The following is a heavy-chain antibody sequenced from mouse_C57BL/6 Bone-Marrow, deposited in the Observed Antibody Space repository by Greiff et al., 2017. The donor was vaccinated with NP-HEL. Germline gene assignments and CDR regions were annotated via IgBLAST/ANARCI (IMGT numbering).Heavy chain of an antibody. D-gene: IGHD1-1*01. J-gene: IGHJ3*01. V-gene: IGHV1-14*01. CDR1: GYTFTSYV. Sequence: EVQLQQSGPELVKPGASVKMSCKASGYTFTSYVMHWVKQKPGQGLEWIGYIYPYNDGTKYNEKFKGKATLTSDKSSSTAYIELSSLTSEDSAVYYCARWGYYGSSLWFADWGQGTRVTVSA. CDR3: ARWGYYGSSLWFAD. CDR2: IYPYNDGT.